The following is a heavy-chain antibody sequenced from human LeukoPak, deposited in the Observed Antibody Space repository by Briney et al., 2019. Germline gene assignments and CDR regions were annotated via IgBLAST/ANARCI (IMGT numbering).Heavy chain of an antibody. Sequence: GGSLRLSCAASGFTFSSYAMSWVRQAPGKGLEWVGRIKAKAHGGTIEYAAPVKGRFTISRDDSKNTLYLQMNSLKTEGTAVYYCTTDGVGVEGATYDNWGQGTLVSVSS. V-gene: IGHV3-15*01. CDR2: IKAKAHGGTI. CDR3: TTDGVGVEGATYDN. D-gene: IGHD1-26*01. CDR1: GFTFSSYA. J-gene: IGHJ4*02.